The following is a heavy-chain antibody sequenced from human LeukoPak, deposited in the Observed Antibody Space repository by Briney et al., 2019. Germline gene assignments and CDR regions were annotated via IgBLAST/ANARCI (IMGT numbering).Heavy chain of an antibody. V-gene: IGHV3-21*01. J-gene: IGHJ4*02. CDR3: ARSNFIFSNDY. CDR1: GFTFITYS. CDR2: ISSSSGYI. D-gene: IGHD4/OR15-4a*01. Sequence: GGSLRLSCAASGFTFITYSMNWVRQAPGKGLEWVSSISSSSGYIYYADSVKGRFTISRDNAKNTLYLQMNSLRAEDTAVYYCARSNFIFSNDYWGQGTLVTVSS.